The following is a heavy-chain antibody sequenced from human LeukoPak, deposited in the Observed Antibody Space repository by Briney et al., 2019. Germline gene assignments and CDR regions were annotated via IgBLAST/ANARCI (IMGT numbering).Heavy chain of an antibody. J-gene: IGHJ6*02. Sequence: SGGSLRLSCAASGFTFSSYAMHWVRQAPGKGLEWVAVISYDGSNKYYADSVKGRFTISRDNSKNTLYLQMNSLRAEDTAVYYCAREYDYYYYGMDVWGQGTTVTVSS. V-gene: IGHV3-30-3*01. CDR2: ISYDGSNK. CDR1: GFTFSSYA. CDR3: AREYDYYYYGMDV.